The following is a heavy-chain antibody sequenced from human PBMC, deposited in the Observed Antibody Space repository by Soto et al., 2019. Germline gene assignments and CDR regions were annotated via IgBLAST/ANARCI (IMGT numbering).Heavy chain of an antibody. V-gene: IGHV4-4*02. Sequence: QVHLQESGPGLVKPSGTLSLTCGVSGGSINNGYWWTWVRQPPGKGLEWIGEKHHSGSTNYNLSLQGRVSISLDQTKTQFSLILCSVTAADTAVYFCAYSSGWWRLDVWGQGTTVTVSS. CDR1: GGSINNGYW. CDR2: KHHSGST. D-gene: IGHD6-19*01. J-gene: IGHJ6*02. CDR3: AYSSGWWRLDV.